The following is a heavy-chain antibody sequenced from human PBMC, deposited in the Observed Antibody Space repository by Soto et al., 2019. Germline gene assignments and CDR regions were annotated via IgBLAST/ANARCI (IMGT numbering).Heavy chain of an antibody. CDR3: ASLVCSGGSCYSPYYSYMDV. CDR1: GGSISSSSYY. J-gene: IGHJ6*03. CDR2: IYYSGST. D-gene: IGHD2-15*01. V-gene: IGHV4-39*01. Sequence: SETLSLTCTVSGGSISSSSYYWGWIRQPPGKGLEWIGSIYYSGSTYYNPSLKSRVTISVDTSKNQFSLKLSSVTAADTAVYYCASLVCSGGSCYSPYYSYMDVWGKGTTVTVSS.